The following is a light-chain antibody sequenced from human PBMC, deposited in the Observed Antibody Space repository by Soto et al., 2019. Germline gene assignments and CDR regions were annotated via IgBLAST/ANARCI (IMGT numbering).Light chain of an antibody. CDR1: VSDIGGYDY. CDR2: DVT. Sequence: QSVLTQPASVSGSPGQSITISCTGSVSDIGGYDYVSWYQQRPGKVPTLIIYDVTLRPSGVSDRLSGSKSGSTAPLNISGLQADDEADYYCSSFTSSDTVIFGGGTQLTVL. J-gene: IGLJ2*01. CDR3: SSFTSSDTVI. V-gene: IGLV2-14*03.